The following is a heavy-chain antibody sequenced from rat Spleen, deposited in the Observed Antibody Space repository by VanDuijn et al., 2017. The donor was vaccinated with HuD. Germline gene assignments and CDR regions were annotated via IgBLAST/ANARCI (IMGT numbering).Heavy chain of an antibody. J-gene: IGHJ2*01. CDR3: AKDLDYSGDNWFGY. V-gene: IGHV5-29*01. D-gene: IGHD1-1*01. CDR1: GFTFSNYG. CDR2: ISYDGGST. Sequence: EVQLVDSGGGLVQPGRSLKLSCAASGFTFSNYGMAWVRQAPTKGLEWVASISYDGGSTYYRDSVKGRFTISRDNAKSTLYLQMESLRSEDTATYYCAKDLDYSGDNWFGYWGQGAMVTVSS.